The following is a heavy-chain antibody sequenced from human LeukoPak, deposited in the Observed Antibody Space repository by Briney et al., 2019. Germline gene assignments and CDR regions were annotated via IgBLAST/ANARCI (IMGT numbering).Heavy chain of an antibody. J-gene: IGHJ3*02. CDR1: GYTFTSYG. Sequence: ASVKVSCKASGYTFTSYGISWVRQAPGQGLEWMGIINPSGGSASYAQKFQGRVTMTRDTSTSTVYMELSSLRSEDTAVYYCARDRRADYGDSLGAFDIWGQGTMVTVSS. D-gene: IGHD4-17*01. CDR2: INPSGGSA. V-gene: IGHV1-46*01. CDR3: ARDRRADYGDSLGAFDI.